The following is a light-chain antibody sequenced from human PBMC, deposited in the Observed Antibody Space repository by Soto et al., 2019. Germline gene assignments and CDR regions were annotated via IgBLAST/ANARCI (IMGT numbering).Light chain of an antibody. V-gene: IGLV2-14*01. Sequence: QSALTQPASVSGAPGQSITISCTGISSDGDDYKDVSWYQQHPGKAPELMIYEVTYRPSGVSNHFSGSKSGNTASLDISGLQAEDESDYYCISYTSTSTVFVTGTKVTVL. CDR3: ISYTSTSTV. J-gene: IGLJ1*01. CDR2: EVT. CDR1: SSDGDDYKD.